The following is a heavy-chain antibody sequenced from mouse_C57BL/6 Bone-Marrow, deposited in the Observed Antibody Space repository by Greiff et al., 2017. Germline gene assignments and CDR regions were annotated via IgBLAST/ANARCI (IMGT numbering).Heavy chain of an antibody. J-gene: IGHJ3*01. CDR3: AISLLAY. CDR1: GYTFTGYW. V-gene: IGHV1-9*01. CDR2: ILPGSGST. Sequence: QVQLQQSGAELMKPGASVKLSCKATGYTFTGYWIEWVKQRPGHGLEWIGEILPGSGSTNYNEKLKGKDTFTADTSTNTAYMQLRSLTTEDSAIYYCAISLLAYWGQGTLVTVSA.